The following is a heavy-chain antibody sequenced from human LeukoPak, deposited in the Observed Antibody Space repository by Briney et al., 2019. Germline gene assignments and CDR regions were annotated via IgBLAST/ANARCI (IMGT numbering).Heavy chain of an antibody. CDR1: GYTFTVYY. V-gene: IGHV1-2*02. D-gene: IGHD2-15*01. CDR2: INPSRGGT. CDR3: ARGVVAATFYYYMDV. Sequence: GASVKVSCKPSGYTFTVYYIHWVRQAPGQGLEWMVWINPSRGGTKYPQKFQGRVTMTRDTSLSTAYTELSGLRSDDTAVYYCARGVVAATFYYYMDVWGKGTTVTVSS. J-gene: IGHJ6*03.